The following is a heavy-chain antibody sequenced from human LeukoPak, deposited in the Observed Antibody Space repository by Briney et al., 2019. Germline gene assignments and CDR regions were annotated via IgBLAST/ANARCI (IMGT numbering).Heavy chain of an antibody. Sequence: SVKVSCKASGGTFTSYAISWVRRAPGQGLEWMGGIIPIFGTANYEQKFPGRVTITTDESTSTAYMELSSLRLRDTASYYCASLSSGWYPYYFDYWGQGTLVTVSS. V-gene: IGHV1-69*05. CDR2: IIPIFGTA. J-gene: IGHJ4*02. D-gene: IGHD6-19*01. CDR3: ASLSSGWYPYYFDY. CDR1: GGTFTSYA.